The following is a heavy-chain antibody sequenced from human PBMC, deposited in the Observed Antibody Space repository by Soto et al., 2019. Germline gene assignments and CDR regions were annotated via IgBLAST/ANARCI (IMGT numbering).Heavy chain of an antibody. D-gene: IGHD3-10*01. Sequence: QVHLVQSGAEVKKPGASVRVSCKASGYNFTDNRIHWLRQAPGQRLEWMGWIRPGSGKAQYSEKCLGRVTINSDTSATTAHMELSSLSSDDTALYYCSRGGMHLFEYLGQGTLVTVSS. J-gene: IGHJ4*02. CDR1: GYNFTDNR. CDR3: SRGGMHLFEY. CDR2: IRPGSGKA. V-gene: IGHV1-3*01.